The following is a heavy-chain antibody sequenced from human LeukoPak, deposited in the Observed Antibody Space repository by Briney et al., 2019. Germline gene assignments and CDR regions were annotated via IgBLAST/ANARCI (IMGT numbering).Heavy chain of an antibody. Sequence: SETLSLTCAVSGGSFICFHWDWIRQSPTKGLEWIGEINHSGRTNYNPFLKSRVTISVDTSKNQFSLRLRSVTVANTAVYYFARDPTTVIAVSYYSAFGGQGTQVTVSS. CDR3: ARDPTTVIAVSYYSAF. CDR2: INHSGRT. D-gene: IGHD2-15*01. V-gene: IGHV4-34*01. J-gene: IGHJ4*02. CDR1: GGSFICFH.